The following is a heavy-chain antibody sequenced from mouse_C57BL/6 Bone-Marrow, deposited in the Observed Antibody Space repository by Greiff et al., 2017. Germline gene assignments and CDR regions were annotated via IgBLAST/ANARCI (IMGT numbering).Heavy chain of an antibody. V-gene: IGHV1-39*01. CDR1: GYSFTDYN. CDR3: ARNYYGSSLYY. D-gene: IGHD1-1*01. Sequence: VHVKQSGPELVKPGASVKISCKASGYSFTDYNMNWVKQSNGKSLEWIGVINPNYGTPSYNQKFKGKATLTVDQSSSTAYMQLNSLTSEDSAVYYCARNYYGSSLYYWGQGTTLTVSS. J-gene: IGHJ2*01. CDR2: INPNYGTP.